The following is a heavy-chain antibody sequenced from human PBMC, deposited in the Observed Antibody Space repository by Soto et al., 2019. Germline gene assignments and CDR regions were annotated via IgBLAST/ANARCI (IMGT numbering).Heavy chain of an antibody. D-gene: IGHD6-13*01. V-gene: IGHV3-23*01. CDR3: AKAGSSWYHHY. Sequence: RLSCAASGFTFSSYAMSWVRQAPGKGLEWVSAISGSGGSTYYADSVKGRFTISRDNSKNTLYLQMHSLRAEDTAVYYCAKAGSSWYHHYWGQGALVTVSS. CDR1: GFTFSSYA. J-gene: IGHJ4*02. CDR2: ISGSGGST.